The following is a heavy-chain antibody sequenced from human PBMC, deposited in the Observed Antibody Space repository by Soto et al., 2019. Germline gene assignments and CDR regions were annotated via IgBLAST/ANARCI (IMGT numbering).Heavy chain of an antibody. Sequence: EVQLVASGGDLIQPGGSLRLSCGVSGFSVSGNSLSWVRQAPGKGLEWVSYMYVDGSTYYADSVRGRFTLSRDNSKNTLYLQMKNLRGDDTAVYYCARDGGSHTAVVGTQYYGMDVWGQGTTVTVSS. V-gene: IGHV3-53*01. CDR2: MYVDGST. CDR3: ARDGGSHTAVVGTQYYGMDV. D-gene: IGHD6-19*01. J-gene: IGHJ6*02. CDR1: GFSVSGNS.